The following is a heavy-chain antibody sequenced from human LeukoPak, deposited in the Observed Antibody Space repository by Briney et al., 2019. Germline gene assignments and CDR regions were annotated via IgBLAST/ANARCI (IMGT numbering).Heavy chain of an antibody. CDR1: GDSIKSNNW. J-gene: IGHJ4*02. D-gene: IGHD6-13*01. Sequence: PSGTLSLTCTVSGDSIKSNNWWNWVRQPPGEGLEWIGEIFHGGNTNYNPSLASRVTISVDQSKNQFSLNLISVTAADTAIYYCARDRDFSSSWAFDYWGQGTLVTVSS. CDR2: IFHGGNT. CDR3: ARDRDFSSSWAFDY. V-gene: IGHV4-4*02.